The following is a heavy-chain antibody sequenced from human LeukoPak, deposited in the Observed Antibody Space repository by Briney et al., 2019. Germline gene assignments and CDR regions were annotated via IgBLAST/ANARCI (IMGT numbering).Heavy chain of an antibody. CDR3: ARGGRYFDWLFPYYYGMDV. CDR1: GYTFTSYD. Sequence: HGASVKVSCKASGYTFTSYDINWVRQATGQGLEWMGWMNPNSGNTGYAQEFQGRVTMTRDTSTSTVYMELSSLRSEDTAVYYCARGGRYFDWLFPYYYGMDVWGQGTTVTVSS. J-gene: IGHJ6*02. V-gene: IGHV1-8*02. CDR2: MNPNSGNT. D-gene: IGHD3-9*01.